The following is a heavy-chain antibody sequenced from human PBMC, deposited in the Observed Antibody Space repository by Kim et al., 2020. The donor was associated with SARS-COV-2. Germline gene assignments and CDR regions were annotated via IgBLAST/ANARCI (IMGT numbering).Heavy chain of an antibody. D-gene: IGHD2-15*01. CDR3: TRESSNPGDYRMDV. V-gene: IGHV3-74*03. CDR1: GFIYSGYW. J-gene: IGHJ6*02. Sequence: GGSLRLSCAASGFIYSGYWMHWVRQAPGKGLVWVSRINSDGSSTKYADSVKGRFTISRDNTKNTLYLQMDSLRAEDTAVYYCTRESSNPGDYRMDVWGHGAPVTASS. CDR2: INSDGSST.